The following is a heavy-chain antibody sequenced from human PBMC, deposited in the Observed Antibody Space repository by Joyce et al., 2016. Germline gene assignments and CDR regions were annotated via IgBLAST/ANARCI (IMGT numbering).Heavy chain of an antibody. D-gene: IGHD3-10*02. CDR1: GYSFTSHW. CDR2: IDPRDSYT. CDR3: ARHVTDWFDP. V-gene: IGHV5-10-1*03. Sequence: EVQLVQSGAEVKKPGESLGISCKGSGYSFTSHWISWVRQMPGKGLGWMGRIDPRDSYTDYSPSFEGHVTIAVDKTISAAYLQWSRLRASDTAIYYCARHVTDWFDPWGEGTLVTVSS. J-gene: IGHJ5*02.